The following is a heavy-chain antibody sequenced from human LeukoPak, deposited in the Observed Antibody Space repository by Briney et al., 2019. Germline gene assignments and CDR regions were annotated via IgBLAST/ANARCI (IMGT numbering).Heavy chain of an antibody. CDR3: ARLKYSSSWYDAFDI. CDR2: IYHSGST. CDR1: GYSISSGYY. D-gene: IGHD6-13*01. J-gene: IGHJ3*02. V-gene: IGHV4-38-2*01. Sequence: PSETLSLTCAVSGYSISSGYYWGWIRQPPGKGLEWIGSIYHSGSTYYNPSLKSRVTISVDTSKNPFSLKLSSVTAADTAVYYCARLKYSSSWYDAFDIWGQGTMVTVSS.